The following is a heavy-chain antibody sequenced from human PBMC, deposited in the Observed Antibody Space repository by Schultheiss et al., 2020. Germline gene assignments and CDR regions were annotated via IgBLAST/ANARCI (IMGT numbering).Heavy chain of an antibody. V-gene: IGHV3-71*01. CDR1: GFTFSTYW. Sequence: GGSLRLSCAASGFTFSTYWMSWVRQGPGKGLEWVGFIRSKAYGGTTEYAASVKGRFTISRDDSKSIAYLQMNSLRAEDTAVYYCARDLTTGGQLLSAYYYYYYGMDVWGQGTRVTVSS. D-gene: IGHD2-2*01. J-gene: IGHJ6*02. CDR3: ARDLTTGGQLLSAYYYYYYGMDV. CDR2: IRSKAYGGTT.